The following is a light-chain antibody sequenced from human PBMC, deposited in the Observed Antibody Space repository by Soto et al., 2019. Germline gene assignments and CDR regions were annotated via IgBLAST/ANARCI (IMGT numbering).Light chain of an antibody. Sequence: EVVLTQSPGTLSLSPGERASLSCRASQSVSNNYLAWYQQKPGQSPKLLIFGSSDRATGIPDRFSGSGSGTDFTLTISRLEPEDFALYYCQQYGSSQWTFGQGTKVEIK. CDR2: GSS. J-gene: IGKJ1*01. CDR3: QQYGSSQWT. CDR1: QSVSNNY. V-gene: IGKV3-20*01.